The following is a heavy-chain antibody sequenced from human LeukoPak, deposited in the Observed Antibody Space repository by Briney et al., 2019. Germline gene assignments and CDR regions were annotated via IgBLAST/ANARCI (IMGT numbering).Heavy chain of an antibody. CDR2: IYNTGGT. J-gene: IGHJ3*02. Sequence: GGSLRLSCEASGFTVSRNYMNWARQAPGKGLEWVSLIYNTGGTYYADSVKGRFTISRDKSKNTLFLQMNSLRVDDTAVYYCATEGDTDDAFDTWGQGTMVTVSS. V-gene: IGHV3-53*01. CDR1: GFTVSRNY. D-gene: IGHD2-21*01. CDR3: ATEGDTDDAFDT.